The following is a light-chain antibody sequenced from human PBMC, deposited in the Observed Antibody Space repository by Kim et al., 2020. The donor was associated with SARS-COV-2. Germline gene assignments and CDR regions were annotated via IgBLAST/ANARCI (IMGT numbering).Light chain of an antibody. J-gene: IGKJ4*01. Sequence: DIQMTQSPSSLSASVGDRVTITCQASQDISIYLSWYQQKPGKAPELLIYDGSNVETGVPSRFSGSGFGTDFTFTISSLHPEDFATYYCQQYDTLPHTFGAGTKLEI. V-gene: IGKV1-33*01. CDR3: QQYDTLPHT. CDR1: QDISIY. CDR2: DGS.